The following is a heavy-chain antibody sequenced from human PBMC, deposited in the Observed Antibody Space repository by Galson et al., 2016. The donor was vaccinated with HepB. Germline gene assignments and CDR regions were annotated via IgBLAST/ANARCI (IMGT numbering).Heavy chain of an antibody. Sequence: QSGAEVKKPGESLRISCKGSGFTFTNYWISWVRQMPGKGLEWLGRITPSDSYTDYSPSFRGNVTLSADKSINTAYLQWSSLKASDTAMYYGEGSGHTVAGVDRFYPWGQGTLVTVSS. J-gene: IGHJ5*02. CDR3: EGSGHTVAGVDRFYP. V-gene: IGHV5-10-1*01. D-gene: IGHD6-19*01. CDR1: GFTFTNYW. CDR2: ITPSDSYT.